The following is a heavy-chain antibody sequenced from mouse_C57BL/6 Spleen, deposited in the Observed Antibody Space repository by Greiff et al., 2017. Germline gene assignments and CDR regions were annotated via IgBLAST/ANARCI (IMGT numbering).Heavy chain of an antibody. Sequence: QVQLQQPGAELVMPGASVKLSCKASGYTFTSYWMHWVKQRPGQGLEWIGEIDPSDSYTNYNQKFKGKATLTVDTSSSTAYMQLSSLTSEDSAVYYCASAYSSYYFDYWGQGTTLTVSS. CDR3: ASAYSSYYFDY. D-gene: IGHD2-10*01. CDR1: GYTFTSYW. CDR2: IDPSDSYT. J-gene: IGHJ2*01. V-gene: IGHV1-69*01.